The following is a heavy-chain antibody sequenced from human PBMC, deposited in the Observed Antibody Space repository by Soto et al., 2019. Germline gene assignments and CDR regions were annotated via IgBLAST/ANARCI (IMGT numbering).Heavy chain of an antibody. CDR2: ISHDGNRK. D-gene: IGHD2-15*01. CDR1: GFTLSSFG. CDR3: AEDLGGRHPFDY. V-gene: IGHV3-30*18. J-gene: IGHJ4*02. Sequence: PGGSLRLSCVASGFTLSSFGMHWVRQAPGKGLEWVSIISHDGNRKYYADSVKGRFIVSRDTSKNTLFLQMDSLRLEDTAVYFCAEDLGGRHPFDYWGRGALVTVYS.